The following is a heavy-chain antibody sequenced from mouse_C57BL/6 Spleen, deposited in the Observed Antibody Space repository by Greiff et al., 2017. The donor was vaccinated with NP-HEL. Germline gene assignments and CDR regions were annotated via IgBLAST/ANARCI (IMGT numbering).Heavy chain of an antibody. CDR1: GYTFTDYY. V-gene: IGHV1-19*01. CDR2: INPYNGGT. Sequence: EVKLMESGPVLVKPGASVKMSCKASGYTFTDYYMNWVKQSHGKSLEWIGVINPYNGGTSYNQKFKGKATLTVDKSSSTAYMELNSLTSEDSAVYYCAKTGYYFDYWGQGTTLTVSS. CDR3: AKTGYYFDY. D-gene: IGHD4-1*01. J-gene: IGHJ2*01.